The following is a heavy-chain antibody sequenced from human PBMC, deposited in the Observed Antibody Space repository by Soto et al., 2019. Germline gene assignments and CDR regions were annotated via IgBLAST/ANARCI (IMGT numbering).Heavy chain of an antibody. D-gene: IGHD2-21*02. Sequence: GASVKVSCKASGGTFSNYAISWVRQAPGQGLEWMGGIIPFFSTPNYAQNLQDRVTITADEFTSTAYMELSSLRSEDTAVYYCARGEAYCGSNCSYFFHHSGQTTLVTVPS. CDR1: GGTFSNYA. CDR2: IIPFFSTP. J-gene: IGHJ4*02. CDR3: ARGEAYCGSNCSYFFHH. V-gene: IGHV1-69*13.